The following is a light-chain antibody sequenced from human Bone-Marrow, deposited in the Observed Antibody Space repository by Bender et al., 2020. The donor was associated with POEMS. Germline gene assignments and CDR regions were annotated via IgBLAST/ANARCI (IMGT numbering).Light chain of an antibody. V-gene: IGLV3-21*03. CDR1: NIQTKS. CDR2: DDK. CDR3: AVWDDSLNGWV. J-gene: IGLJ3*02. Sequence: SYVLTQPPSVSVAPGKTATISCGGDNIQTKSVHWYQQKAGQAPLLVIYDDKDRPSGIPDRFSGSRSGTSASLAISGLQSEDEAEYYCAVWDDSLNGWVFGGGTKLTVL.